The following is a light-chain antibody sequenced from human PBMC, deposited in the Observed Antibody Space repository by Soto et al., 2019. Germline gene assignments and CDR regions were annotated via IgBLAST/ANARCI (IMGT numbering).Light chain of an antibody. CDR3: QQYSSHST. CDR2: QAS. CDR1: QSTSSY. Sequence: DLPITQSPSTLSSPFGDRVTNTCRASQSTSSYLAWYQQKPGKAPKLLIYQASSLENGVPSRFSGSGSGTEFSLTISSLQPDDFATYYCQQYSSHSTFGQGTKVDIK. J-gene: IGKJ1*01. V-gene: IGKV1-5*03.